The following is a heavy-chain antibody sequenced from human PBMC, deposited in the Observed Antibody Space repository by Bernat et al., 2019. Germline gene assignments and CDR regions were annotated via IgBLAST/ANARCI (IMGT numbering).Heavy chain of an antibody. CDR1: GFTFSSYG. CDR3: AKEITAMVPYYFDY. CDR2: ISYDGSNK. D-gene: IGHD5-18*01. J-gene: IGHJ4*02. Sequence: QVQLVESGGGVVQPGRSLRLSCAASGFTFSSYGMHWVRQAPGKGLEWVAVISYDGSNKYYADSVKGRFTISRDNSKNTLYLQMNSLRAEDTAVYYCAKEITAMVPYYFDYWGQGTLVTVSS. V-gene: IGHV3-30*18.